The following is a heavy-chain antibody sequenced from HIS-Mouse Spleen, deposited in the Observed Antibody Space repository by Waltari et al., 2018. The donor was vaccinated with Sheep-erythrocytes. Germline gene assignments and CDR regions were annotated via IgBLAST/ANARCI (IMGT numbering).Heavy chain of an antibody. CDR1: GGSISSSSYY. D-gene: IGHD3-22*01. V-gene: IGHV4-39*01. Sequence: QLQLQESGPGLVKPSETLSLTCTVSGGSISSSSYYWGWIRQPPGKGLEWIGSIYYSGSTYYTPSLKSRVTISVATSKNQFSLKLSSVTAADTAVYYCARLYYYDSSGYYFDYWGQGTLVTVSS. CDR2: IYYSGST. J-gene: IGHJ4*02. CDR3: ARLYYYDSSGYYFDY.